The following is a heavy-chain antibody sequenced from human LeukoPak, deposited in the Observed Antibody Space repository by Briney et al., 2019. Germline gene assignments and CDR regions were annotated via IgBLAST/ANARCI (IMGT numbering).Heavy chain of an antibody. V-gene: IGHV1-8*01. CDR1: RYIFTNFD. Sequence: ASVKVSCKASRYIFTNFDINWVRQATGQGLEWMGWMKPNSGNTGYAQKFQGRVTMTRNTSTNTAYMELSSLRSEDTAMYYCARMATDGTMNWFDPWGQGTLVIVSS. CDR2: MKPNSGNT. J-gene: IGHJ5*02. CDR3: ARMATDGTMNWFDP. D-gene: IGHD6-13*01.